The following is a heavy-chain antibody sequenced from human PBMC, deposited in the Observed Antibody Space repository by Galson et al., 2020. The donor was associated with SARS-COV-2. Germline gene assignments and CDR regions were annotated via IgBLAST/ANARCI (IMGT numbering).Heavy chain of an antibody. CDR1: GFTVTKKY. CDR3: VRDDGVSPYDY. CDR2: IYFDGNT. V-gene: IGHV3-66*01. J-gene: IGHJ4*02. Sequence: GESLKISCAASGFTVTKKYMSWVRQAPGKGLEWISVIYFDGNTNYADSVRGRFTISRDDSKNTVYLQMNYLRAEDTAVYYCVRDDGVSPYDYWGQGTQVTVSS. D-gene: IGHD3-16*01.